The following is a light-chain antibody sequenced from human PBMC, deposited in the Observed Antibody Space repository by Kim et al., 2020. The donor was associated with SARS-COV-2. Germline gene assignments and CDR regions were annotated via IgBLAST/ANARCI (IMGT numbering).Light chain of an antibody. Sequence: SLSPGEGATLSGRASQSVGDFLAGYQQRPGQSPRLLIYDASKRATGIPARFSGSGSGTDFTLTIRTLESEDFAIYYCQRSSWPITFGQGTRLEIK. J-gene: IGKJ5*01. CDR2: DAS. CDR3: QRSSWPIT. CDR1: QSVGDF. V-gene: IGKV3-11*01.